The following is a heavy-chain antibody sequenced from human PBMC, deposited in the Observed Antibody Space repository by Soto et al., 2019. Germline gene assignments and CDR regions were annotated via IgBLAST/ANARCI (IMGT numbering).Heavy chain of an antibody. CDR2: ISWNSGSI. CDR3: AKDIGGIDAFDI. D-gene: IGHD3-16*01. CDR1: GFTFDDYA. V-gene: IGHV3-9*01. Sequence: EVQLVESGGGLVQPGRSLRLSCAASGFTFDDYAMHWVRQAPGKGLEWVSGISWNSGSIGYADSVKGRFTISRDNAKNSLYLQMNSLRAEDTALYYCAKDIGGIDAFDIWGQGTMVTVSS. J-gene: IGHJ3*02.